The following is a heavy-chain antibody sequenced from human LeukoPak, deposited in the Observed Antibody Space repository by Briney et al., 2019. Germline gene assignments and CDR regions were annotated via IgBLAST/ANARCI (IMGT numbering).Heavy chain of an antibody. J-gene: IGHJ6*02. CDR3: VSRYCASGVCSVTLYYYYGLHG. V-gene: IGHV1-69*13. CDR1: GGTLSSLA. D-gene: IGHD2-8*01. CDR2: IIPILGTA. Sequence: GASVEVSCKSPGGTLSSLAISWVRQAPGQGLEWMGGIIPILGTADIVQKFHGRLTLTADVSANTAYMELSSLRSEDTAVYYCVSRYCASGVCSVTLYYYYGLHGWGQGTTVIVSS.